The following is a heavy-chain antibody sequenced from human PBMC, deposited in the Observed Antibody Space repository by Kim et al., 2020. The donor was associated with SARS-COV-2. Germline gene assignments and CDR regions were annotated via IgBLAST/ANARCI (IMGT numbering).Heavy chain of an antibody. D-gene: IGHD3-10*01. J-gene: IGHJ4*02. Sequence: SETLSLTCTVSGGSISSSSYYWGWIRQPPGKGLEWIGSIYYSGSTYYNPSLKSRVTISVDTSKNQFSLKLSSVTAADTAVYYCASLPLGGSGSYYNVPLIFDYWGQGTLVTVSS. V-gene: IGHV4-39*01. CDR1: GGSISSSSYY. CDR3: ASLPLGGSGSYYNVPLIFDY. CDR2: IYYSGST.